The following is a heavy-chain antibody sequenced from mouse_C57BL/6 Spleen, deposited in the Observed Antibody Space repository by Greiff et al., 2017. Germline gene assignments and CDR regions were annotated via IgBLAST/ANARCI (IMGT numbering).Heavy chain of an antibody. Sequence: QVQLQQSGAELARPGASVKLSCKASGYTFTSYGISWVKQRTGQGLEWIGEIYPRSGNTYYNEKFKGKATLTADKSSSTAYMELRSLTSEDSAVYFCARLERDYGNTDYWGQGTTLTVSS. CDR2: IYPRSGNT. J-gene: IGHJ2*01. CDR3: ARLERDYGNTDY. CDR1: GYTFTSYG. V-gene: IGHV1-81*01. D-gene: IGHD2-1*01.